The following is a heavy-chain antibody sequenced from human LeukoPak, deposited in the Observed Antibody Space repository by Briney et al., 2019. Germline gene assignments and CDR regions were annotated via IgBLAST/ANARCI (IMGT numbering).Heavy chain of an antibody. CDR1: GGSISSSYW. CDR3: AKRGEHYGAGSDSPPDYFFDI. CDR2: VYHSGST. V-gene: IGHV4-4*02. D-gene: IGHD3-10*01. Sequence: PSETLSLTCNVSGGSISSSYWWSWVRQSPEKGLEWIGEVYHSGSTNYNPSLRSRVTMSVDKSKNQFSLQLNSVTAADTAVYYCAKRGEHYGAGSDSPPDYFFDIWGQGTLVIVSS. J-gene: IGHJ4*02.